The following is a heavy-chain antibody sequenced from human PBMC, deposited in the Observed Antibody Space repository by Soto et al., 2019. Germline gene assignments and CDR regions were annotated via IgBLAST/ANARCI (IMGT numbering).Heavy chain of an antibody. D-gene: IGHD6-19*01. V-gene: IGHV1-3*01. J-gene: IGHJ5*02. CDR1: GYTLTSYA. CDR2: SNAGNGKA. Sequence: QGQLVQSGAEVKKPGASVKVSCKASGYTLTSYAMHWVRQAPGQRLAWMGWSNAGNGKARFSQKFQGRVTITRDTAASTAYMELSSLRSEDTAVSYCARDLGGWPLNWFDPWGQGTLVTVSS. CDR3: ARDLGGWPLNWFDP.